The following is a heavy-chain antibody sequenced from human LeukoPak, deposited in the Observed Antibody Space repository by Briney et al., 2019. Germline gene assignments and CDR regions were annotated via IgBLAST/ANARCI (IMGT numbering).Heavy chain of an antibody. Sequence: KSGGSLRLSCAASGFTFSSYAMSWVRQAPGKGLEWVATIVSDGYKAYYADSVKGRFAISRDNSQNTVHLQMNSLRAEDTATYHCAKEIVFLFGDPWGQGALVTVSS. D-gene: IGHD2/OR15-2a*01. CDR1: GFTFSSYA. CDR3: AKEIVFLFGDP. V-gene: IGHV3-23*01. J-gene: IGHJ5*02. CDR2: IVSDGYKA.